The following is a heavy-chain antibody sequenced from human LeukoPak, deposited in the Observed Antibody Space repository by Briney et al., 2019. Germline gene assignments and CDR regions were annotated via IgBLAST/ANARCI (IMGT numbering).Heavy chain of an antibody. CDR3: ARGSYDNVGYYYYFYMDV. Sequence: SVKVSCKPSGGSFSSSAISWVRQAPRQGLEWMGGTIPLFGTTKYAQKFQGRVTITTDESPSTAYMELGSLTSEDTAVYYCARGSYDNVGYYYYFYMDVWGKGTMVTVSS. CDR1: GGSFSSSA. D-gene: IGHD1-26*01. V-gene: IGHV1-69*05. CDR2: TIPLFGTT. J-gene: IGHJ6*03.